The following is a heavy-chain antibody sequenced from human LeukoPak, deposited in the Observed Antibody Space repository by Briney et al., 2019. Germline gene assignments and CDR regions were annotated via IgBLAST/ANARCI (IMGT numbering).Heavy chain of an antibody. D-gene: IGHD3-22*01. CDR3: ARSGAKPTYYYDSSGYYPSPEYFQH. CDR2: INPSGGST. V-gene: IGHV1-46*01. CDR1: GYTFTSYY. J-gene: IGHJ1*01. Sequence: GASVKVSCKASGYTFTSYYMYWVRQAPGQGLEWMGIINPSGGSTSYAQKFQGRVTITADESTSTAYMELSSLRSEDTAVYYCARSGAKPTYYYDSSGYYPSPEYFQHWGQGTLVTVSS.